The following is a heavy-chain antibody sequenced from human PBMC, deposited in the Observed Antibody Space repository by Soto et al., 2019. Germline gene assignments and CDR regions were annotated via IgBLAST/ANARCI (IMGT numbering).Heavy chain of an antibody. Sequence: SETLSLTCAVYGGSFSGYYWTWIRQPPGKGLEWIGEINHRGSTNYNPSLKSRVTISVDTSKNQFSLNLRSVTAADTAVYYCARLVEYSGSIAYWGQGSLVTVSS. CDR3: ARLVEYSGSIAY. V-gene: IGHV4-34*01. CDR2: INHRGST. J-gene: IGHJ4*02. D-gene: IGHD5-12*01. CDR1: GGSFSGYY.